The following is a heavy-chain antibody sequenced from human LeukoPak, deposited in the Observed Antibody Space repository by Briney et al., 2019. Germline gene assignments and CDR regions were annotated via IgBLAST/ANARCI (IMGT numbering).Heavy chain of an antibody. J-gene: IGHJ4*02. Sequence: GESLQISCKASGYIFTNDWIGWVRQMPGKGLEWMGIIYPGDSDTRYSQSFQGQVTFSADKSINTAYLKWSSLQASDTAMYYCARRINGGYHYWGQGTLVTVSS. D-gene: IGHD4-17*01. CDR3: ARRINGGYHY. CDR2: IYPGDSDT. V-gene: IGHV5-51*01. CDR1: GYIFTNDW.